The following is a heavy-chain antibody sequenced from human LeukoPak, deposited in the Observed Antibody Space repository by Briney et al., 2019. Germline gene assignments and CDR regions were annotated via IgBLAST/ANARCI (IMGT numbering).Heavy chain of an antibody. J-gene: IGHJ4*02. D-gene: IGHD3-10*01. CDR2: ISSSGSTI. CDR1: GFTFSSYE. CDR3: ASLSVGEPMYYFDY. Sequence: GGSLRLSCAASGFTFSSYEMNWVRQAPGKGLEWVSYISSSGSTIYYADSVKGRFTISRDNAKNSLYLQMNSLRAEDTAVYYCASLSVGEPMYYFDYWGQGTLVTVSP. V-gene: IGHV3-48*03.